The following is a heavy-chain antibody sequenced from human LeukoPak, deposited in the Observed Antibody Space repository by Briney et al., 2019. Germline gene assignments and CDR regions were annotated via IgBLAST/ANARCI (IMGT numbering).Heavy chain of an antibody. CDR1: GYTFTSYY. CDR3: AREPITMVRGVIIEPPLDY. Sequence: ASVKVSCKASGYTFTSYYMHWVRQAPGQGLEWMGIINPSGGSTSYAQKFQGRVTMTRDTSTSTVYMELSSLRSEDTAVYYCAREPITMVRGVIIEPPLDYWGQGTLVTVSS. D-gene: IGHD3-10*01. V-gene: IGHV1-46*01. J-gene: IGHJ4*02. CDR2: INPSGGST.